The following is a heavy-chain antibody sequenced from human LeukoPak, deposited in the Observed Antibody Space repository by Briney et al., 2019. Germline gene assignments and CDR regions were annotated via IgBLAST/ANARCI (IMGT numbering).Heavy chain of an antibody. J-gene: IGHJ3*02. V-gene: IGHV1-2*02. Sequence: GASVKVSCKASGYTFTGYYMHWVRQAPGQGLEWMGWINPNSGGTNYAQKFQGRVTMTRDTSISTAYMELSRLRSDDTAVYYCARELVVTTTVDDAFDIWGQGTMVTVSS. CDR1: GYTFTGYY. CDR2: INPNSGGT. D-gene: IGHD2-21*02. CDR3: ARELVVTTTVDDAFDI.